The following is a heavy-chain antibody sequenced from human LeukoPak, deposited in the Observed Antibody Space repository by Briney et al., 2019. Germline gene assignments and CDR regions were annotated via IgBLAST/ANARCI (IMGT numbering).Heavy chain of an antibody. CDR2: INPNSGGT. CDR1: GYTFTGYY. CDR3: ATPQYYYDSSGKLTSPYDY. Sequence: ASVKVSCKASGYTFTGYYMHWVRQAPGQGLEWMGWINPNSGGTNYAQKFQGRVTMTEDTSTDTAYMELSSLRSEDTAVYYCATPQYYYDSSGKLTSPYDYWGQGTLVTVSS. J-gene: IGHJ4*02. D-gene: IGHD3-22*01. V-gene: IGHV1-2*02.